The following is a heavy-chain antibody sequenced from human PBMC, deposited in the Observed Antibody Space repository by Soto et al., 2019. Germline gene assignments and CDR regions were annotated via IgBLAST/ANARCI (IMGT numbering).Heavy chain of an antibody. CDR3: ARLIRGDFWSGYYDY. V-gene: IGHV4-39*01. Sequence: SETLSLTCTVSGGSISSSSYYWGWIRQPPGKGLEWIGSIYYSGSTYYNPSLKSRVTISVDTSKNQFSLKLSSVTAADTAVYYCARLIRGDFWSGYYDYWGQGTLVTVSS. D-gene: IGHD3-3*01. CDR1: GGSISSSSYY. CDR2: IYYSGST. J-gene: IGHJ4*02.